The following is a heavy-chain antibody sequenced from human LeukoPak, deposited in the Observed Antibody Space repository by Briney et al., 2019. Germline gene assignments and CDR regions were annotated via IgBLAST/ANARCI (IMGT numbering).Heavy chain of an antibody. V-gene: IGHV4-34*01. CDR2: INHSGST. Sequence: SETLSLTCAVYGGSFSGYYWNWIRQPPGKGLEWIGEINHSGSTNYNPSLKSRVTISVDTSKNQFSLKLSSVTAADTAVYYCASLPVTGGYVYWGQGTLVTVSS. CDR1: GGSFSGYY. CDR3: ASLPVTGGYVY. J-gene: IGHJ4*02. D-gene: IGHD4-17*01.